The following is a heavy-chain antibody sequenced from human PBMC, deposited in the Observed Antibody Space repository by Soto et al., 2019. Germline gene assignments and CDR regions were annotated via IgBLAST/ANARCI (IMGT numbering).Heavy chain of an antibody. CDR3: ARGPYDSSGYYLPRNGDFDY. CDR1: GYTFTSYD. J-gene: IGHJ4*02. D-gene: IGHD3-22*01. V-gene: IGHV1-8*01. CDR2: MNPNSGNT. Sequence: ASVKVSCKASGYTFTSYDINWVRQATGQGLEWMGWMNPNSGNTGYAQKFQGRVTMTRNTSISTAYMELSSLRSEDTAVYYCARGPYDSSGYYLPRNGDFDYWGQGTLVTVSS.